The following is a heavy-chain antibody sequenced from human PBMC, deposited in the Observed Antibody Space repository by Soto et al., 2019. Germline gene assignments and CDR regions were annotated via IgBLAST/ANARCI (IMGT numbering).Heavy chain of an antibody. CDR3: ARESGGATATLDYYYFYMDV. CDR2: INPNGGVT. CDR1: GDSFNDYY. V-gene: IGHV1-2*04. Sequence: QVQLVQSGAEVRKPGASVTVSCRSSGDSFNDYYIHWVRQAPGQGVEWMGWINPNGGVTKYAQKFQGWVSMTRDTSIRTVYMQLRRLRSDDPAVYYCARESGGATATLDYYYFYMDVWGTGTTVTVSS. D-gene: IGHD5-12*01. J-gene: IGHJ6*03.